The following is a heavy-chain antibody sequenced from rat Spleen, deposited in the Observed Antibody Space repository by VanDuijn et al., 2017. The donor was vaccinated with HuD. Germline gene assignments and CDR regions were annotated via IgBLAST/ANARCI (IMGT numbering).Heavy chain of an antibody. V-gene: IGHV3-4*01. Sequence: EVQLQESGPGLVKPSQSLSLTCSVTGYTITSGYDWSWIRKFPGNKMAWMGYITYSGTTNYHPSPKSRISITRDTSKNQFFLQLNSVTTEDTATYYCARVEYPFDSWGQGVVVTVSS. CDR2: ITYSGTT. J-gene: IGHJ2*01. CDR1: GYTITSGY. D-gene: IGHD4-2*01. CDR3: ARVEYPFDS.